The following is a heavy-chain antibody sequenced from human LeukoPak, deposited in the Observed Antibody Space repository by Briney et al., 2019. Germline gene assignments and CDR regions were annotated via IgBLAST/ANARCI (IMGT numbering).Heavy chain of an antibody. J-gene: IGHJ4*02. D-gene: IGHD2-15*01. V-gene: IGHV3-7*01. CDR3: ARDDIATYDY. CDR2: IKGDGGEK. CDR1: GFTFRRYW. Sequence: GGSLRLSCAVSGFTFRRYWMSWVRQAPGKGLEWLANIKGDGGEKYYVDSVKGRFTISRDNAKNSLYLQVDSLRAEDTGVYYCARDDIATYDYWGQGTLVTVSS.